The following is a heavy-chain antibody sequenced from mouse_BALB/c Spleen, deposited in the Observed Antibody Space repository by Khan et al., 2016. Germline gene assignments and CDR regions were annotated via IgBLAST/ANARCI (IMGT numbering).Heavy chain of an antibody. D-gene: IGHD1-1*02. CDR2: IWGDGST. J-gene: IGHJ4*01. CDR1: GFSLTGYG. CDR3: ARVWGDY. V-gene: IGHV2-6-7*01. Sequence: VQLQESGPGLVAPSQSLSLTCTVSGFSLTGYGVNWVRQPPGKGLEWLGMIWGDGSTDYNSVLKSRLSISQDNSKSHVFLKMNSLQTDDTARYYCARVWGDYWGQGTSVTVSS.